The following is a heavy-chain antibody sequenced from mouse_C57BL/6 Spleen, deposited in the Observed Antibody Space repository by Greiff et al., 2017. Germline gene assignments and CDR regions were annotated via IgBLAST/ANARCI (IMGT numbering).Heavy chain of an antibody. CDR1: GYSITSGYD. Sequence: EVKLQESGPGMVKPSQSLSLTCTVTGYSITSGYDWHWIRHFPGNKLEWMGYISYSGSTNYNPSLKSRISITHDTSKNHFFLKLNSVTTEDTATYYCAREGDGSFDYWGQGTTLTVSS. CDR2: ISYSGST. CDR3: AREGDGSFDY. J-gene: IGHJ2*01. V-gene: IGHV3-1*01. D-gene: IGHD2-3*01.